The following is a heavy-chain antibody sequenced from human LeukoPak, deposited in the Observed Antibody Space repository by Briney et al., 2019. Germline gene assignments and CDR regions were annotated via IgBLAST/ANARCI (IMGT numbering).Heavy chain of an antibody. CDR3: ARRTVVSYYYYYYMDV. Sequence: SETLSLTCTVSGYSISSGYYWGWIRQPPGKGLEWIGSIYHSGSTYYNPSLKSRVTISVDTSKNQFSLKLSSVTAADTAVYYCARRTVVSYYYYYYMDVWGKGTTVTVSS. J-gene: IGHJ6*03. CDR1: GYSISSGYY. CDR2: IYHSGST. V-gene: IGHV4-38-2*02. D-gene: IGHD4-23*01.